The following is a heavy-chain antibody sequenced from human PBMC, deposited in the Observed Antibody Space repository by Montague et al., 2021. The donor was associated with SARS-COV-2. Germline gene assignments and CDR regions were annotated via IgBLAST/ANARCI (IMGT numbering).Heavy chain of an antibody. CDR1: GFTFSSYN. D-gene: IGHD6-25*01. V-gene: IGHV3-21*06. J-gene: IGHJ4*02. CDR2: ISATNRNI. CDR3: ARVAGIAAAGELRFDY. Sequence: SLRLSCAASGFTFSSYNMNWVRQAPGKSLEWVSHISATNRNIYYGDSVKGRFTISRDNAQNSLFLQMNSLRVEDTAVYYCARVAGIAAAGELRFDYWGQGTLVSVSS.